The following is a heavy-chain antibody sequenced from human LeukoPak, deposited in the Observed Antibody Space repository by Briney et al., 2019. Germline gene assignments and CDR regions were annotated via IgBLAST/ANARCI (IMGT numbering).Heavy chain of an antibody. J-gene: IGHJ6*02. CDR1: GFAFSSYS. CDR2: INSSSSYI. V-gene: IGHV3-21*01. Sequence: TTGGSLRLSCAASGFAFSSYSMTWVRQAPGKGLEWVSSINSSSSYIYYADSVKGRFTISRDNAKNSLYLQMNSLRAEDTAVYYCARAGPPYCSSTSCDGMDVWGQGTTVTVSS. D-gene: IGHD2-2*01. CDR3: ARAGPPYCSSTSCDGMDV.